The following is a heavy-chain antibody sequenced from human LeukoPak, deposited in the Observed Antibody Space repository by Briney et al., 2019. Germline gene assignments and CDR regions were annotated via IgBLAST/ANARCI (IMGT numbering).Heavy chain of an antibody. CDR1: GGSISSYY. CDR3: ARDSIAVAGDYYYGMDV. Sequence: PSETLSLTCTVSGGSISSYYWSWIRQPAGKGLEWIGRIYTSGSTNYNPSLKSRVTMSVDTSENQFSLKLSSVTAADTAVHYCARDSIAVAGDYYYGMDVWGQGTTVTVSS. V-gene: IGHV4-4*07. J-gene: IGHJ6*02. CDR2: IYTSGST. D-gene: IGHD6-19*01.